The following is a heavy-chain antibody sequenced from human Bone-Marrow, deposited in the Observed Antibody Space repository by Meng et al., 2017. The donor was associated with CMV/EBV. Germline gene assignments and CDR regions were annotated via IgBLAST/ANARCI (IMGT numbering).Heavy chain of an antibody. CDR2: ISRSAGGT. V-gene: IGHV3-23*01. Sequence: SCAGSGFNFSNFALSWGRQAPGRGLEWVSGISRSAGGTYDADAVQGRFTISRDNSKNTLYLQMNSLRAEDTAVYYCAKASSIVGATDYWGQGTLVTVSS. CDR1: GFNFSNFA. D-gene: IGHD1-26*01. J-gene: IGHJ4*02. CDR3: AKASSIVGATDY.